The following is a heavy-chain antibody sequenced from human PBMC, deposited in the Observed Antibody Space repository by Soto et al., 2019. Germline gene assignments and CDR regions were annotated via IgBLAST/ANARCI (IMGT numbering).Heavy chain of an antibody. Sequence: PGGSLRLSCAASGFTFSSYAMNWVRQAPGEGLEWVSGISSSGGTTYYADSVKGRFTISRDNSKNTLDLQMNSLRAEDTAVYYCAKDLRSSRYWYFDLWGRGTLVTVSS. J-gene: IGHJ2*01. CDR2: ISSSGGTT. CDR1: GFTFSSYA. CDR3: AKDLRSSRYWYFDL. V-gene: IGHV3-23*01.